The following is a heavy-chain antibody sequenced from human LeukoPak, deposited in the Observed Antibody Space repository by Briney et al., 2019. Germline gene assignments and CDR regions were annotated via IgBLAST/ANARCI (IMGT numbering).Heavy chain of an antibody. CDR3: ALTYRGYSYGPIDS. CDR2: ISYDGSNK. V-gene: IGHV3-30*03. J-gene: IGHJ4*02. D-gene: IGHD5-18*01. CDR1: GFTFSSYG. Sequence: PGRSLRLSCAASGFTFSSYGMHWVRQAPGKGLEWVAVISYDGSNKYYADSVKGRFTISRDNSKNTLYLQMNSLRAEDTAVYYCALTYRGYSYGPIDSWGQGTLVTVSS.